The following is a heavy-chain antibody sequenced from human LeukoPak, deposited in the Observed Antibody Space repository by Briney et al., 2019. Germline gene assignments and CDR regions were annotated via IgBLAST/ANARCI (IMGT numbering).Heavy chain of an antibody. CDR2: ISASGGLT. V-gene: IGHV3-23*01. Sequence: TGGSLRLSCAASGFTFSSCAMSWVRQAPGKGLEWVSGISASGGLTFYADSVKGRFSISRDNSKNTLYLQMNSLRVEDTAIYYCAKYSGDYFGDYWGQGNLVTVSS. D-gene: IGHD1-26*01. CDR3: AKYSGDYFGDY. J-gene: IGHJ4*02. CDR1: GFTFSSCA.